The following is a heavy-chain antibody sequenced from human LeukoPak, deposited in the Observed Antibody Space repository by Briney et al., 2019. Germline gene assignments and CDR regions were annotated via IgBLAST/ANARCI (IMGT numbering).Heavy chain of an antibody. D-gene: IGHD6-19*01. V-gene: IGHV4-39*07. CDR3: ARGKAVAGTPFDY. CDR2: IYYSGSS. CDR1: GGSISSSSSY. Sequence: TSETLSLTCSVSGGSISSSSSYWGWIRQPPGKGLEWIGSIYYSGSSFDNPALKSRVTMSVDTSKNQFSLKLSSVTAADTAVYYCARGKAVAGTPFDYWGQGTLVTVSS. J-gene: IGHJ4*02.